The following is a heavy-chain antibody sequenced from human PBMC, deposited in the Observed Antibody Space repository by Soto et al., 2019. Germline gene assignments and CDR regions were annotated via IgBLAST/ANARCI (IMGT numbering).Heavy chain of an antibody. V-gene: IGHV3-30-3*01. CDR1: GFTFSSYA. CDR3: ARVFVGGNTGWYFDL. Sequence: QVQLVESGGGVVQPGRSLRLSCAASGFTFSSYAMHWVRQAPGKGLEWVAVISYDGSKKYYADSVKGRFTISRDNSKNTMYLQMNSLRAEDTAVYYCARVFVGGNTGWYFDLLGRGTLVTVSS. J-gene: IGHJ2*01. CDR2: ISYDGSKK. D-gene: IGHD2-15*01.